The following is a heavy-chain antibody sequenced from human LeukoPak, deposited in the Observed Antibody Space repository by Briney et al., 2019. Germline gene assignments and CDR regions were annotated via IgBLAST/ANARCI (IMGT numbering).Heavy chain of an antibody. Sequence: SETLSLTCAVYGGSFSGYYWSWIRQPPGKGLEWIGEINHSGSTNYNPSLKSRVTISVDTSKNQFSLELSSVTAADTAVYYCARLSPMTTFSPTVRYYYYYMDVWGKGTTVTVSS. D-gene: IGHD4-11*01. CDR2: INHSGST. J-gene: IGHJ6*03. CDR1: GGSFSGYY. V-gene: IGHV4-34*01. CDR3: ARLSPMTTFSPTVRYYYYYMDV.